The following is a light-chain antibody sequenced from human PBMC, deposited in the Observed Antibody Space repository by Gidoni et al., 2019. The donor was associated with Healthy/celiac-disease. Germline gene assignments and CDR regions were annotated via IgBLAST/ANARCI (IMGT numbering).Light chain of an antibody. CDR3: QSADSSGTYV. CDR2: KDS. V-gene: IGLV3-25*03. Sequence: SYELTPPPSVSVSPGQTARITSPGDALPKQYAYWSQQKPGPAPVLVIYKDSERPSGIPERFSGSSSGTTVTLTISGVQAEDEADYYCQSADSSGTYVFGTGTKVTVL. J-gene: IGLJ1*01. CDR1: ALPKQY.